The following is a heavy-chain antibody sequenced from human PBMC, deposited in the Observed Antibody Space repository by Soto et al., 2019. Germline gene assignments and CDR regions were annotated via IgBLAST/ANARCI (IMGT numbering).Heavy chain of an antibody. CDR2: IYPGDSDT. D-gene: IGHD5-12*01. Sequence: PGESLKISCKGSGYSFTSYWIGWVRQMPGKGLEWMGIIYPGDSDTRYSPSFQGQVTIPADKSISTAYLQWSSLKASDTAMYYRARHRGDIVATTKGGMDVWGQGTTVTVSS. J-gene: IGHJ6*02. CDR3: ARHRGDIVATTKGGMDV. CDR1: GYSFTSYW. V-gene: IGHV5-51*01.